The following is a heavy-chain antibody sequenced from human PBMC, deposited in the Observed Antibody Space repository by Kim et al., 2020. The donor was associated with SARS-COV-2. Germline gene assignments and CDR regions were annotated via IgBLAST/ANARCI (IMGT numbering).Heavy chain of an antibody. Sequence: KCRVTISVDTSKEQFSLKLSSVTAADTAVYYCAREAYYDSSGYYYWYLDLWGRGTLVTVSS. CDR3: AREAYYDSSGYYYWYLDL. J-gene: IGHJ2*01. V-gene: IGHV4-31*02. D-gene: IGHD3-22*01.